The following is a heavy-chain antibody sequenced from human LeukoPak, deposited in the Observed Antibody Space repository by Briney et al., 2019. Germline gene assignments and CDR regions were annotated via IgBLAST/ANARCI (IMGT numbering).Heavy chain of an antibody. Sequence: VASVKVSCKASGGTFSSYAISWVRQAPGQGLEWMGGIIPIFGTANYAQKFQGRVTITADESTSTAYMELRSLRSDDTAVYYCARENSRLDGDAFDIWGQGTMVTVSS. CDR2: IIPIFGTA. D-gene: IGHD4-11*01. CDR3: ARENSRLDGDAFDI. V-gene: IGHV1-69*13. J-gene: IGHJ3*02. CDR1: GGTFSSYA.